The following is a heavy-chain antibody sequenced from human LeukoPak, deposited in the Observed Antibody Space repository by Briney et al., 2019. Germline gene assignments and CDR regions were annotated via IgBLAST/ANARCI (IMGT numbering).Heavy chain of an antibody. CDR2: IYYSGST. V-gene: IGHV4-30-2*01. CDR3: AREYSGSYYAVDY. CDR1: GGSISSGGYY. D-gene: IGHD1-26*01. J-gene: IGHJ4*02. Sequence: SQTLSLTCTVSGGSISSGGYYWSWIRQLPGKGLEWIGYIYYSGSTSYNPSLRSRVTISVDRSKNQFSLNLSSVTAADTAVYYCAREYSGSYYAVDYWGQGTLVTVSS.